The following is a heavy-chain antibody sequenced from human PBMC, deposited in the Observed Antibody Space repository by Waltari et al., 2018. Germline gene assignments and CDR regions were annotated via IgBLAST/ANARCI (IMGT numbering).Heavy chain of an antibody. V-gene: IGHV4-30-2*01. CDR3: ARDDTREDAGIDT. CDR1: GGSINSGTYS. J-gene: IGHJ5*02. CDR2: IYHSASS. D-gene: IGHD3-9*01. Sequence: QLQLQESGSGLVRPSQTLSLTCAVSGGSINSGTYSWCWIRQPPGKGLEWLASIYHSASSSFNPSLESLVTISPYKSKNQFSLTLTSVTAADTAVYYCARDDTREDAGIDTWGQGTLVTVSS.